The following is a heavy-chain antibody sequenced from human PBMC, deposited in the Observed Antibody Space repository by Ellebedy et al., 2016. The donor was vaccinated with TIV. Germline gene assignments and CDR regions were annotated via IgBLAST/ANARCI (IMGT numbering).Heavy chain of an antibody. CDR2: INHSGST. CDR1: GGSFSGYY. CDR3: ARTIAAAGTHHDDY. J-gene: IGHJ4*02. Sequence: SETLSLTCAVYGGSFSGYYWSWIRQPPGKGLEWIGEINHSGSTNYNPSLKSRVTISVDTSKNQFSLKLSSVTAADTAVYYCARTIAAAGTHHDDYWGQGTLVTVSS. V-gene: IGHV4-34*01. D-gene: IGHD6-13*01.